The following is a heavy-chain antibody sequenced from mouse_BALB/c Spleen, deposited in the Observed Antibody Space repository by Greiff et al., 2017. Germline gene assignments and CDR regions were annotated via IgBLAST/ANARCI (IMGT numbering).Heavy chain of an antibody. V-gene: IGHV5-9-4*01. CDR2: ISSGGSYT. CDR1: GFTFSSYA. J-gene: IGHJ3*01. CDR3: ARSSWFAY. Sequence: EVQGVESGGGLVKPGGSLKLSCAASGFTFSSYAMSWVRQSPEKRLEWVAEISSGGSYTYYPDTVTGRFTISRDNAKNTLYLEMSSLRSEDTAMYYCARSSWFAYWGQGTLVTVSA.